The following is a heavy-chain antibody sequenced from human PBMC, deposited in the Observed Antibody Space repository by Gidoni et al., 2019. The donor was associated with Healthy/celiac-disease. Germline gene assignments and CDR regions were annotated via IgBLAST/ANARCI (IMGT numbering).Heavy chain of an antibody. CDR3: ARGRATLDY. J-gene: IGHJ4*02. CDR2: INHSGST. V-gene: IGHV4-34*01. D-gene: IGHD5-12*01. Sequence: QVQRQQWGAGVLKPEETLSLTCAVDGGSVSGYYWSWIRQPPGKGLEWIGVINHSGSTNYTPSLKRRVTISVDTSKHQFSLKLSSVTAADTAVYYCARGRATLDYWGQGTLVTVSS. CDR1: GGSVSGYY.